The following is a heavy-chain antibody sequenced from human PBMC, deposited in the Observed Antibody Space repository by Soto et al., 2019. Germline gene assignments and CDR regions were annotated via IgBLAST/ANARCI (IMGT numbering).Heavy chain of an antibody. Sequence: QVQLVQSGAEVKKPGSSVTVSCKASGGTFSSYTISWVRQAPRQRLQWMGGIIPIFGTANYAQKFQGRVTITADESTSTAYMELSSLRSEDTAVYYCARGNHRWLQLWYFDLWGRGTLVTVSS. D-gene: IGHD5-12*01. CDR2: IIPIFGTA. CDR1: GGTFSSYT. J-gene: IGHJ2*01. CDR3: ARGNHRWLQLWYFDL. V-gene: IGHV1-69*12.